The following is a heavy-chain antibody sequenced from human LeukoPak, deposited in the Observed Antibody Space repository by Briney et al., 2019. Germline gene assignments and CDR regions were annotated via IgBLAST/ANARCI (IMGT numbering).Heavy chain of an antibody. J-gene: IGHJ4*02. D-gene: IGHD2-2*01. Sequence: QAGRSLRPSCAASGFKVSDRYIDWVRQAPGGGLGWVSAISGSGGSTYYAGSVKGRFTNSRDNSKNTLYLQMNSLRAEDTAVYYCAKDPTKTSPRLGWGQGTLVTVSS. V-gene: IGHV3-23*01. CDR3: AKDPTKTSPRLG. CDR1: GFKVSDRY. CDR2: ISGSGGST.